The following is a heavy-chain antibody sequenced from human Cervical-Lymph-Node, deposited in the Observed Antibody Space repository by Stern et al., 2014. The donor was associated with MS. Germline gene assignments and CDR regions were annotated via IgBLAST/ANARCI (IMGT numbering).Heavy chain of an antibody. Sequence: QLVQSGAEVRKPGSSVTLSCQASGGSFSNYTISWVRQAPGQGLEWVAGISPIFDAANYAQKFRDRVTITADDATGTVSMDLTNLTSEDTAVYYCARGLQGYVYWYFDLWGRGTLVTVST. V-gene: IGHV1-69*01. CDR3: ARGLQGYVYWYFDL. CDR2: ISPIFDAA. CDR1: GGSFSNYT. J-gene: IGHJ2*01. D-gene: IGHD5-12*01.